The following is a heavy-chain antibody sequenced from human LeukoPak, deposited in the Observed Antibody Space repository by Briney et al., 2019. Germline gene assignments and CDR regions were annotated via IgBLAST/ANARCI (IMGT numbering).Heavy chain of an antibody. Sequence: SETLSLTCTVSGGSISSSSYYWGWIRQPPGKGLEWIGSIYHSGSTYYNPSLKSRVTISVDTSKNQFSLKLSSVTAADTAVYYCARGVEGRGYSYGEFDYWGQGTLVTVSS. CDR2: IYHSGST. V-gene: IGHV4-39*07. CDR3: ARGVEGRGYSYGEFDY. D-gene: IGHD5-18*01. CDR1: GGSISSSSYY. J-gene: IGHJ4*02.